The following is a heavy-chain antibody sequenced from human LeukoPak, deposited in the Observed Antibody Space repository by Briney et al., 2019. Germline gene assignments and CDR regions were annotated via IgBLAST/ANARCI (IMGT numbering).Heavy chain of an antibody. D-gene: IGHD2-15*01. CDR2: MNPNNGNT. CDR3: ARRVADPHYLYMDV. V-gene: IGHV1-8*01. J-gene: IGHJ6*03. Sequence: EASVKVSCKASGYTFTSYDINWVRQATGQGLEWMGWMNPNNGNTGYAQKFQGRVTMTRNTSISTAYMELSSLRSEDTAVYYCARRVADPHYLYMDVWGNGTTVTVSS. CDR1: GYTFTSYD.